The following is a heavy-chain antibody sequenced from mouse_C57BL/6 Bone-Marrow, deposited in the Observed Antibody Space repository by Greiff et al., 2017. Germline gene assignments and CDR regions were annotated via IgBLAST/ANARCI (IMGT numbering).Heavy chain of an antibody. Sequence: EVMLVESGGGLVKPGGSLKLSCAASGFTFSSYAMSWVRQTPEKRLEWVATISDGGSYTYYPDNVKGRFTISRDNAKNNLYLQMSHLTSEDTAMYYCERDRAITTVVATDAMEDWGQGTSVTVAS. CDR3: ERDRAITTVVATDAMED. V-gene: IGHV5-4*01. D-gene: IGHD1-1*01. J-gene: IGHJ4*01. CDR2: ISDGGSYT. CDR1: GFTFSSYA.